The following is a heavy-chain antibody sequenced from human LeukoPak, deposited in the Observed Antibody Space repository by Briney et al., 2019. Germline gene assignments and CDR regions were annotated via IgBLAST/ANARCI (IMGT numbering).Heavy chain of an antibody. CDR1: GGPLSSYY. Sequence: PSETLSLTCTVSGGPLSSYYWNWIRQPPGKGLEWIGYIYYIGITNYNPSLKSRVTMSVDTSKNQFSLKLNSVTAADTAVYYCASLARYGWGSYNVAEHFQFWGKGTLVTVPP. D-gene: IGHD3-10*01. V-gene: IGHV4-59*01. CDR3: ASLARYGWGSYNVAEHFQF. J-gene: IGHJ1*01. CDR2: IYYIGIT.